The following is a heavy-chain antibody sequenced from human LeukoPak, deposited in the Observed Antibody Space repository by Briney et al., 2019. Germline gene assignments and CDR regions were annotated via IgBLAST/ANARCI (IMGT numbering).Heavy chain of an antibody. D-gene: IGHD3-10*01. V-gene: IGHV1-18*04. CDR3: ARDSKVRGEYPLGY. CDR1: GYTFTSYG. Sequence: ASVKVSCKASGYTFTSYGISWVRQAPGQGLEWMGWISAYNGNTNYAQKLQGRVTMTTDTSTSTAYMELRSLRSDDTAAYYCARDSKVRGEYPLGYWGQGTLVTVSS. CDR2: ISAYNGNT. J-gene: IGHJ4*02.